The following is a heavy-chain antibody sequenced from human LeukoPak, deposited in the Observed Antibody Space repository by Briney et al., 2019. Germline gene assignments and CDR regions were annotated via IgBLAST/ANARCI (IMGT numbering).Heavy chain of an antibody. CDR3: ARSLSSRDYFDY. CDR1: GYSISSGYY. J-gene: IGHJ4*02. CDR2: IYHSGST. V-gene: IGHV4-38-2*02. D-gene: IGHD6-13*01. Sequence: SETLSLTCTVSGYSISSGYYWGWIRQPPGKGLEWIGSIYHSGSTYYNPSLKSRVTISVVTSKNQFSLKLSSVTAADTAVYYCARSLSSRDYFDYWGQGTLVTVSS.